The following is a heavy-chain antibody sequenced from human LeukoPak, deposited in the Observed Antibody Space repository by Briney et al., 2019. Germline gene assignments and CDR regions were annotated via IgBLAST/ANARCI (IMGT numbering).Heavy chain of an antibody. CDR2: ISWNSGSI. CDR1: GFTFDDYA. V-gene: IGHV3-9*03. D-gene: IGHD2-8*02. J-gene: IGHJ6*03. Sequence: GRSLRLSCAASGFTFDDYAMHWVRQAPGKGLEWVSGISWNSGSIGYADSVKDRFTISRDNAKNSLYLQMNSLRAEDMALYYCAKGAGGGSYYMDVWGKGTTVTVSS. CDR3: AKGAGGGSYYMDV.